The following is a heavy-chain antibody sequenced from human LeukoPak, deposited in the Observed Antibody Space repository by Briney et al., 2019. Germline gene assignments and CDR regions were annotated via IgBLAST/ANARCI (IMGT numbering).Heavy chain of an antibody. CDR3: ASYWVANPRRTYYYYMDV. V-gene: IGHV1-69*13. D-gene: IGHD2-8*02. J-gene: IGHJ6*03. CDR1: GGTFSSYA. Sequence: GASVKVSCKASGGTFSSYAISWVRQAPGQGLEWMGGIIPILGTANYAQKFQGRVTITADESTSTAYMELSSLRSEDTAVYYCASYWVANPRRTYYYYMDVWGKGTTVTISS. CDR2: IIPILGTA.